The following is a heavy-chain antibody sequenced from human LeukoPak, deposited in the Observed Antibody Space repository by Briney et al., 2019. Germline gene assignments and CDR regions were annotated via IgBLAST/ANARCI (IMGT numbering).Heavy chain of an antibody. Sequence: GGSLRLSCTASGFTFSNFWMGWVRQAPGKGLEWVGRIRSNSDGGTIDYAAPVKGRFALSRDDSKNTLYLQMNSLQTEDTAVYYCATDFYDTTWGQGTLVTVSS. CDR1: GFTFSNFW. V-gene: IGHV3-15*01. J-gene: IGHJ5*02. CDR2: IRSNSDGGTI. CDR3: ATDFYDTT. D-gene: IGHD3-22*01.